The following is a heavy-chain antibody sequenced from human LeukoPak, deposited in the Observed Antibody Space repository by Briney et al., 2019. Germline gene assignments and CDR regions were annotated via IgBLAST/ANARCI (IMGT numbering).Heavy chain of an antibody. CDR2: IYYSGST. V-gene: IGHV4-59*01. D-gene: IGHD3-22*01. J-gene: IGHJ6*03. CDR3: ARLAGITMINYYYYYMDV. Sequence: PSETLSLTCTVSGGSISSYYWSWIRQPPGKGLEWIGYIYYSGSTNYNPSLKSRVTISVDTSKNQFSLKLSSVTAADTAIYYCARLAGITMINYYYYYMDVWGKGTTVTVSS. CDR1: GGSISSYY.